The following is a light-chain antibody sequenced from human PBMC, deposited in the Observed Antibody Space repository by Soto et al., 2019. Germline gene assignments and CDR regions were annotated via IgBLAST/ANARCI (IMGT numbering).Light chain of an antibody. Sequence: DIVMTQSPDSLAVSLGERATINCKSSQSLLYSSNNKNYLAWYQQRPRQPPKLLIYWASTRESGVPDRFSGSWSGTDFTLTISSLQAEDVALYYCHQYYSSTLTFGQGTKVEIK. V-gene: IGKV4-1*01. J-gene: IGKJ1*01. CDR3: HQYYSSTLT. CDR1: QSLLYSSNNKNY. CDR2: WAS.